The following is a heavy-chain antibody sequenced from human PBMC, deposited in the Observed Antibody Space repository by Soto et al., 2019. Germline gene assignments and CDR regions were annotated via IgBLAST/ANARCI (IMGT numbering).Heavy chain of an antibody. CDR3: ARGGCSSTSCYFWFDP. Sequence: RASVKVSCKASGYTFTSYAMHWVRQAPGQRLEWMGWINAGNGNTKYSQKFQGRVTITRDTSASTAYMELSSLRSEDTAVYYCARGGCSSTSCYFWFDPWGQGTLVTVSS. D-gene: IGHD2-2*01. CDR1: GYTFTSYA. CDR2: INAGNGNT. J-gene: IGHJ5*02. V-gene: IGHV1-3*01.